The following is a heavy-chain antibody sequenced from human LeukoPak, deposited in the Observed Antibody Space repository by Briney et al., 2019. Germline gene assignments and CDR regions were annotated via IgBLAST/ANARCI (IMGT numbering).Heavy chain of an antibody. CDR3: ARNQDSALVFDA. CDR2: INPSGGTT. J-gene: IGHJ5*02. CDR1: VYRFPRYY. D-gene: IGHD1-14*01. Sequence: ASVTVSCLSSVYRFPRYYIHWVRPPPGQGLEWRGGINPSGGTTSYSQKYQRRLTITRDTATSTVSMELSSLRAEETAVYYCARNQDSALVFDAWGEGSLVTVSS. V-gene: IGHV1-46*01.